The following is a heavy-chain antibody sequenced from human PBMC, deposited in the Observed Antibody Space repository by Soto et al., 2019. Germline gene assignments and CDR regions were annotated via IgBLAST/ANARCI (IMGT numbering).Heavy chain of an antibody. CDR1: GFTFSSYG. V-gene: IGHV3-30*18. CDR3: AKDHKAPGSSMVRGVKGYYYYYGMDV. D-gene: IGHD3-10*01. J-gene: IGHJ6*02. Sequence: GGSLRLSCAASGFTFSSYGMHWVRQAPGKGLEWVAVISYDGSNKYYADSVKGRFTISRDNSKNTLYLQMNSLRAEDTAVYYCAKDHKAPGSSMVRGVKGYYYYYGMDVRGQGTTVTVSS. CDR2: ISYDGSNK.